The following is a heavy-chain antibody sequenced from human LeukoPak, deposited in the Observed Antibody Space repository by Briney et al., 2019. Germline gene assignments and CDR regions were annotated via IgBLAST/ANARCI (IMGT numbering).Heavy chain of an antibody. CDR1: GGSISSYY. CDR2: IYYSGST. V-gene: IGHV4-59*12. J-gene: IGHJ4*02. Sequence: SETLSLTCTVSGGSISSYYWSWIRQPPGKGLEWIGYIYYSGSTNYNPSLKSRLTLSVDLSENHISLRLTSVTAADTAVYYCAREGGFYRPLDYSGQGTLVTVSS. D-gene: IGHD3-3*01. CDR3: AREGGFYRPLDY.